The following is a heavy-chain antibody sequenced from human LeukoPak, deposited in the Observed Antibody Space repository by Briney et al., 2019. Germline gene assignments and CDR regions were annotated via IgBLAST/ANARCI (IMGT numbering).Heavy chain of an antibody. CDR1: GFLFSSYW. CDR3: VRDAPWAYYEY. J-gene: IGHJ4*02. Sequence: GGPLRLSCAASGFLFSSYWLTWVRQAPGKGLEWVASIKDDGSETYYVDSVKGRFTISRDNAKNSLYLQMNSLRADDTAVYYCVRDAPWAYYEYWGREPWSPSPQ. CDR2: IKDDGSET. V-gene: IGHV3-7*04. D-gene: IGHD1-26*01.